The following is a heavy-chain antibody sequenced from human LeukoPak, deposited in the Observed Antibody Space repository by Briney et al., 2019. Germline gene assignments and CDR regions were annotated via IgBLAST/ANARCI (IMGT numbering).Heavy chain of an antibody. D-gene: IGHD5-18*01. J-gene: IGHJ4*02. CDR1: GDSISSYY. Sequence: PSETLSLTCTVSGDSISSYYWSWLRQPPGKGLEWIGYIYYSGSTNHNPSLKSRVTISVDTSKNQFSLKLSSVTAADTAVYYCARERSDTAMVFDYWGQGTLVTVSS. V-gene: IGHV4-59*01. CDR3: ARERSDTAMVFDY. CDR2: IYYSGST.